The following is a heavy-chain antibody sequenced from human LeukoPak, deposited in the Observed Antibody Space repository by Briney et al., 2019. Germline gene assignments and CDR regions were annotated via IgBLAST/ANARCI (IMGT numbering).Heavy chain of an antibody. D-gene: IGHD3-16*02. CDR3: ARGYYDYVWGSYRPHYYMDV. V-gene: IGHV4-34*01. J-gene: IGHJ6*03. CDR2: INHSGST. Sequence: PSETLSLTCAVYGGSFSGYYWSWIRQPPGKGLEWIGEINHSGSTNYNPSPKSRVTISVDTSKNQFSLKLSSVTAADTAVYYCARGYYDYVWGSYRPHYYMDVWGKGTTVTVSS. CDR1: GGSFSGYY.